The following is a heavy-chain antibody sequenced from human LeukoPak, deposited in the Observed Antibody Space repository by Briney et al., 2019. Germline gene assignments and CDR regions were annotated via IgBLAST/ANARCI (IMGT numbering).Heavy chain of an antibody. Sequence: PGRSLRLSCAASGFTFSNYAMHWVRQAPGKGLEWVAVISYDGIDKYYADSVKGRFTIFRDNSKNTLFLQMNSLRAEDTAMYYCAKGEGGDSGWYGDYWGQGTLVTVSS. J-gene: IGHJ4*02. CDR1: GFTFSNYA. CDR3: AKGEGGDSGWYGDY. D-gene: IGHD6-19*01. CDR2: ISYDGIDK. V-gene: IGHV3-30*18.